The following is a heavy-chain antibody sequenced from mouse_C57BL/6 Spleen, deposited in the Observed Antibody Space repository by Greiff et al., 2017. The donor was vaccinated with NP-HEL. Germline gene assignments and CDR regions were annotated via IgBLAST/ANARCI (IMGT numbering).Heavy chain of an antibody. Sequence: VQLQQSGAELARPGASVKMSCKASGYTFTSYTMHWVKQRPGQGLEWIGYINPSSGYTKYNQKVKDKATLTADKSSSTAYMQLSSLTSEDSAVYYCAREGGLLLRSRLYARDYWGQGTSVTVSS. CDR2: INPSSGYT. J-gene: IGHJ4*01. D-gene: IGHD1-1*01. CDR3: AREGGLLLRSRLYARDY. V-gene: IGHV1-4*01. CDR1: GYTFTSYT.